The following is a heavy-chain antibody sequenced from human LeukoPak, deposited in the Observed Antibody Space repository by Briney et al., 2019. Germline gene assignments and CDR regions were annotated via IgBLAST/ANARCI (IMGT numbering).Heavy chain of an antibody. V-gene: IGHV1-2*06. CDR3: AYGITIFGVEERFDY. CDR1: GYTFTGYY. J-gene: IGHJ4*02. Sequence: ASVKVSCKASGYTFTGYYMHGVRQAPGQGLEWMGRINPNSGGTNYAQKFQGRVTMTRDTSISTAYMELSRLRSDDTAVYYCAYGITIFGVEERFDYWGQGTLVTVSS. D-gene: IGHD3-3*01. CDR2: INPNSGGT.